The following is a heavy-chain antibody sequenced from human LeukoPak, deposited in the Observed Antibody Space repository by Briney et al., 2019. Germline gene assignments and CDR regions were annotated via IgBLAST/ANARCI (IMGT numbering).Heavy chain of an antibody. D-gene: IGHD6-6*01. CDR1: GYTFTSYG. CDR2: ISAYNGNT. V-gene: IGHV1-18*01. Sequence: GASVKVSCKASGYTFTSYGISWVRQAPGQGLEWMGWISAYNGNTNYAQKLQGRVTMTTDTSTSTAYMELRSLRSDDTAVYYCGRNHPLYSSSSVDYWGQGTLVTVSS. J-gene: IGHJ4*02. CDR3: GRNHPLYSSSSVDY.